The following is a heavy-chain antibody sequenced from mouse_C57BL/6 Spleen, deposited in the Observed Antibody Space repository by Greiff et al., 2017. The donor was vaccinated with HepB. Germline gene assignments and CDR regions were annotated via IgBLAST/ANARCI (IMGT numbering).Heavy chain of an antibody. J-gene: IGHJ4*01. CDR1: GFSLSTFGMG. Sequence: QVTLKECGPGILQPSQTLSLTCSFSGFSLSTFGMGVGWIRQPSGKGLEWLAHIWWDDDKYYNPALKSRLTISKDTSKNQVFLKIAKVDTADTATYYCARIRTAQATDAMDYWGQGTSVTVSS. CDR2: IWWDDDK. D-gene: IGHD3-2*02. CDR3: ARIRTAQATDAMDY. V-gene: IGHV8-8*01.